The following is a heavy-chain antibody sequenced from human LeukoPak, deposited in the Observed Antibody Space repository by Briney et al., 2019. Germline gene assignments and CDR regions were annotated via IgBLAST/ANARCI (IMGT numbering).Heavy chain of an antibody. CDR3: ARHSTSGWNWFDP. D-gene: IGHD6-19*01. J-gene: IGHJ5*02. CDR2: IYYSGST. V-gene: IGHV4-61*01. Sequence: PSETLSLTCTVSGGSVSSGSYYWSWIRQPPGKGLEWIGYIYYSGSTNYNPSLKSRVTISVDTSKNQFSLKLSSVTAADTAVYCCARHSTSGWNWFDPWGQGTLVTVSS. CDR1: GGSVSSGSYY.